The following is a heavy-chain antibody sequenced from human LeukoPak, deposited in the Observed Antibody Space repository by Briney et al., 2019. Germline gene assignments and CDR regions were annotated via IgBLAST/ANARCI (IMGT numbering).Heavy chain of an antibody. Sequence: GGSLRLSCAASGFTFNSYAMHWVRQAPDKGLEGVAVISYDGSNKYYADSVKGRFTISRDNSKNTLYLQMNSLRADDTAVYYCARDRGEYSGYDWDYYYYGMDVWGKGTTVTVSS. V-gene: IGHV3-30*04. CDR3: ARDRGEYSGYDWDYYYYGMDV. D-gene: IGHD5-12*01. CDR2: ISYDGSNK. CDR1: GFTFNSYA. J-gene: IGHJ6*04.